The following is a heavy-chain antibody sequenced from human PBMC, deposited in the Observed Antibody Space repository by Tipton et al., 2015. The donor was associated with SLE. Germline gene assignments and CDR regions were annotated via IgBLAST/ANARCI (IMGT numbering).Heavy chain of an antibody. Sequence: GSLRLSCAASGFLVSNNYMTWVRHAPGKGLEWISVIFSDGTTYYADSVKGRFIISRDNVKNMVYLQMNSLRAEDTAVYYCARDTHSGRRSDHWGQGTLVTVSS. CDR1: GFLVSNNY. V-gene: IGHV3-66*01. D-gene: IGHD1-26*01. CDR2: IFSDGTT. J-gene: IGHJ4*02. CDR3: ARDTHSGRRSDH.